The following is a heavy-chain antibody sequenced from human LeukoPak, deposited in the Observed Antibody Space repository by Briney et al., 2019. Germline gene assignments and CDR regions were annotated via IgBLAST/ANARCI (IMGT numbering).Heavy chain of an antibody. V-gene: IGHV3-21*01. CDR2: ISSSSSYI. Sequence: PGGSLRLSCAASGFTFSSYSMNWVRQAPGKGLEWVSSISSSSSYIYYADSVKGRFTISRDNSKNTLYLQMNGLRAEDTAVYYRAREVGSYYYDSSGYYLEGYFDYWGQGTLVTVSS. CDR3: AREVGSYYYDSSGYYLEGYFDY. CDR1: GFTFSSYS. D-gene: IGHD3-22*01. J-gene: IGHJ4*02.